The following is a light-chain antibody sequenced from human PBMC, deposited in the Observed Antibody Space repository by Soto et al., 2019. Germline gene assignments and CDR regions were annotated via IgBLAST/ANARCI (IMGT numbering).Light chain of an antibody. V-gene: IGLV2-14*01. CDR1: SSDVGGYNY. J-gene: IGLJ1*01. Sequence: QSVLTQPASVSVSPGQSITISCTGTSSDVGGYNYVSWYQQHPGKAPKLMIYEVSNRPSGVSDRFSGSKSGNTASLTISGLQAEEEADYYCGSYTSSRIYVFGARTKLTVL. CDR3: GSYTSSRIYV. CDR2: EVS.